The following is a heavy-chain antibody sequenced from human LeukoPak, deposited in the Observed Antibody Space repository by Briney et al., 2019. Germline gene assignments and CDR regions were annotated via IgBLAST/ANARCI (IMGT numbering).Heavy chain of an antibody. CDR1: GFTFDDYA. V-gene: IGHV3-9*01. J-gene: IGHJ4*02. CDR2: ISWNSGSI. Sequence: PGGSLRLSCAASGFTFDDYAMHWVRQAPGKGLEWVSGISWNSGSIGYADSVKGRFTISRDNVKNSLYLQMNSLRAEDTALYYCAIKNYYDSSGPFDYWGQGTLVTVSS. D-gene: IGHD3-22*01. CDR3: AIKNYYDSSGPFDY.